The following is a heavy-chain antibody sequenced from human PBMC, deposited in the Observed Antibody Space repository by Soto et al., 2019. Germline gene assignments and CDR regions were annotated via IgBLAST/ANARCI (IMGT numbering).Heavy chain of an antibody. J-gene: IGHJ5*02. D-gene: IGHD6-19*01. CDR2: IRSKAYSGTT. CDR3: TRRYSSGWYWFDP. V-gene: IGHV3-49*03. Sequence: GGSLRLSCTASGFSFGDSAMSWFRQAPGKGLEWVGFIRSKAYSGTTEYAASVRGRFTISRDDSKSIAYLQMNSLKTEDTAVYYCTRRYSSGWYWFDPWGQGTLVTVSS. CDR1: GFSFGDSA.